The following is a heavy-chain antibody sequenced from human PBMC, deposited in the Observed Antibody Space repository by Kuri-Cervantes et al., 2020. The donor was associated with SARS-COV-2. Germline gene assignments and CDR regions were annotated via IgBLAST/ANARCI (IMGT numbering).Heavy chain of an antibody. J-gene: IGHJ6*03. CDR1: GFTVSSNY. CDR2: IYSGGST. V-gene: IGHV3-53*01. Sequence: GGSLRLSCSASGFTVSSNYMSWVRQAPGKRLEWVSVIYSGGSTYYADSVRGRFTMSRDNSKNTLFLQMNSLRADDTAIYYCAKDLVGCWGSSRCYRPAYYYMDVWGKGTTVTVSS. D-gene: IGHD2-2*02. CDR3: AKDLVGCWGSSRCYRPAYYYMDV.